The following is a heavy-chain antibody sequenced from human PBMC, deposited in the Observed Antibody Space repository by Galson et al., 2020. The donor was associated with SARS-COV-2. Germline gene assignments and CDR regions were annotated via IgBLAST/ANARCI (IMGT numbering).Heavy chain of an antibody. CDR3: ARDGAPDGQRWFDV. CDR1: GDTVSRTGPT. D-gene: IGHD4-17*01. CDR2: TYFTSSRYS. Sequence: SQTLSLTCVVSGDTVSRTGPTWNWIRQSPSRGLEWLGRTYFTSSRYSNSAEFVKDRISVTADSSKNQFSLQLKFVTPEDTAVYYCARDGAPDGQRWFDVWGQGTLVTVSS. J-gene: IGHJ5*02. V-gene: IGHV6-1*01.